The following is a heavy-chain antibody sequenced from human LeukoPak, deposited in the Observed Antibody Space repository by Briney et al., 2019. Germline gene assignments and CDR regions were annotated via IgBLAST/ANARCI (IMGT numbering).Heavy chain of an antibody. CDR2: IYYSGST. V-gene: IGHV4-39*07. Sequence: PSETLSLTCTVSGGSISSSSYYWGWIRQPPGKGLEWIGSIYYSGSTYYNPSLKSRVTISVDTSKNQFSLKLSSVTAADTAVCYCARDPPHIVLPPVAMPDFWGQGTLVTVSS. D-gene: IGHD2-2*01. CDR1: GGSISSSSYY. J-gene: IGHJ4*02. CDR3: ARDPPHIVLPPVAMPDF.